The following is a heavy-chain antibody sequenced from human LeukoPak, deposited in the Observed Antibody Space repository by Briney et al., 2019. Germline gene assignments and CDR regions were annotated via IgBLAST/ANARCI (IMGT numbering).Heavy chain of an antibody. CDR1: GDTFTGYY. D-gene: IGHD3-10*01. V-gene: IGHV1-18*04. CDR2: ISAYNGNT. Sequence: GASVKVSCKASGDTFTGYYMHWVRQAPGQGLEWMGWISAYNGNTNYAQKLQGRVTMTTDTSTSTAYMELRSLRSDDTAVYYCARDLSSAYYGSGSTPPDYWGQGTLVTVSS. J-gene: IGHJ4*02. CDR3: ARDLSSAYYGSGSTPPDY.